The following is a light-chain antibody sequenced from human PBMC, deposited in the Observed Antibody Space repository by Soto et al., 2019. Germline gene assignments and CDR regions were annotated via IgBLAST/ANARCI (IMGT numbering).Light chain of an antibody. V-gene: IGLV2-8*01. CDR3: SSYAGSNNHVV. CDR2: EVS. CDR1: SSDVGAYKY. J-gene: IGLJ2*01. Sequence: QSVLTQPPSASGSPGQSVTISCTGTSSDVGAYKYVSWYQKHPGKAPKLMIYEVSKRPSGVPDRFSGSKSGSTASLTVSGFQAEDEADYYCSSYAGSNNHVVFGGGTKLTVL.